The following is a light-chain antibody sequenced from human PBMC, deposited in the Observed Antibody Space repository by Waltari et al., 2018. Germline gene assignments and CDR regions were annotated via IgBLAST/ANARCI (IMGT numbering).Light chain of an antibody. J-gene: IGLJ2*01. Sequence: QSALTQPASVSGSPGQSVTIFCTGTSNDVGGYNSVSWYQEHPGQAPRLIIYDVSDRPSGVSDRFSGSKSGNTASLTISGLQAEDEADYYCTSQSSNNVVLFGGGTKLTVL. CDR2: DVS. V-gene: IGLV2-14*01. CDR1: SNDVGGYNS. CDR3: TSQSSNNVVL.